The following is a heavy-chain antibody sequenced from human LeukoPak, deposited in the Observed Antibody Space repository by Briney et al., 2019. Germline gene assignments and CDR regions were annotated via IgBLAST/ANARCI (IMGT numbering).Heavy chain of an antibody. CDR1: GFTFSSYA. D-gene: IGHD1-26*01. CDR3: AKLLLETGGIGEEFDF. CDR2: IRYDGNKK. Sequence: PGGSLRLSCAASGFTFSSYAMYWVRQAPGRGLEWVAFIRYDGNKKYYAGSVKGRFTISRDNSRNTLFLQMDSLTSEDTAVYYCAKLLLETGGIGEEFDFWGQGTLVTVSS. J-gene: IGHJ4*02. V-gene: IGHV3-30*02.